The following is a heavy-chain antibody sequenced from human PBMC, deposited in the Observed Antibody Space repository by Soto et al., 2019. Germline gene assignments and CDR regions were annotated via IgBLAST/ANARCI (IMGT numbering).Heavy chain of an antibody. CDR3: AKVKIVAVTNTGFDY. CDR2: ISGSGYNT. CDR1: GFTFSTYA. D-gene: IGHD1-1*01. J-gene: IGHJ4*02. V-gene: IGHV3-23*01. Sequence: EVQVLESGGGLVQPGGSLRLSCAASGFTFSTYAMSWVRQAPGKGLEWVSTISGSGYNTYYADSVKGRFTISRDNSKNTLYLQMDSLRAEDTAIYYCAKVKIVAVTNTGFDYWGQGSLVTVSS.